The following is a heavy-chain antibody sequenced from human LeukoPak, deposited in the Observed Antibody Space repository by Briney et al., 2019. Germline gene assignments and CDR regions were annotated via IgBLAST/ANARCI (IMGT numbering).Heavy chain of an antibody. CDR2: ISTFNGYT. CDR1: GYTFTNHG. J-gene: IGHJ6*03. V-gene: IGHV1-18*01. D-gene: IGHD4-11*01. CDR3: ARGSTKVTSVIHMDV. Sequence: ASVKVSCKASGYTFTNHGVHWVRQAPGQGLEWLGWISTFNGYTNYALKFQGRVTMTTDTSTNTVYMELRSLTSDDTAVYYCARGSTKVTSVIHMDVWGEGTTVTVSS.